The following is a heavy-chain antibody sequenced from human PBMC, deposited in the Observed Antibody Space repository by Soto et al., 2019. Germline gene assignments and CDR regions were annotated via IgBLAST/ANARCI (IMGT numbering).Heavy chain of an antibody. Sequence: PSETLSLTCTVSGGSISSSSCYWGWIRQPPGKGLEWIGSIYYSGSTYYNPSLKSRFTISVDTSKNHFSLKLSSVTAADTAVYYCARQWSLLLWFGELLYPDFEMASRGMDVWGQGTTVTVSS. CDR2: IYYSGST. CDR3: ARQWSLLLWFGELLYPDFEMASRGMDV. V-gene: IGHV4-39*01. D-gene: IGHD3-10*01. J-gene: IGHJ6*02. CDR1: GGSISSSSCY.